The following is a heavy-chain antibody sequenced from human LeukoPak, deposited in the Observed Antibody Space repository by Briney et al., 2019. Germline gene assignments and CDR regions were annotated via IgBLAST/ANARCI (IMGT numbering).Heavy chain of an antibody. CDR2: IYYSGST. V-gene: IGHV4-59*01. Sequence: PSETLSLTCTVSGGSISSYYWSWIRQPPAKGLEWIGYIYYSGSTNYNPFLKSRVTISVDTYKNQFSLKLSSVTAADTAVYYCARERSDWFDPWGQGTLVTVSS. CDR3: ARERSDWFDP. J-gene: IGHJ5*02. CDR1: GGSISSYY.